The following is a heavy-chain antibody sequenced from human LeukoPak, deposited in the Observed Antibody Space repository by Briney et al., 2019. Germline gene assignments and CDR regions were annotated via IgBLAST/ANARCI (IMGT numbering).Heavy chain of an antibody. Sequence: SETLSLTCSVYGGSFSDYSWSWIRQPPGKGLEWIGEISHSGSTKFNPSLKSRVTISVDTSRNQFSLNLTSVTAADTAVYYCARAGLSIFGMITPNWFDPWGQGTLVSVSS. CDR2: ISHSGST. V-gene: IGHV4-34*01. J-gene: IGHJ5*02. D-gene: IGHD3-3*01. CDR1: GGSFSDYS. CDR3: ARAGLSIFGMITPNWFDP.